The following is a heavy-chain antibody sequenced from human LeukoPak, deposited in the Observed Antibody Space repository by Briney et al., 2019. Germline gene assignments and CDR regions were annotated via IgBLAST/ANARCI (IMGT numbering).Heavy chain of an antibody. D-gene: IGHD3-10*01. CDR3: ARGPMVRGKAFDY. CDR1: GGSISSYY. V-gene: IGHV4-59*01. J-gene: IGHJ4*02. CDR2: IYYSGST. Sequence: PSETLSLTCTVSGGSISSYYWSWIRQPPGEGLEWIGYIYYSGSTNYNPSLKSRVTISVDTSKNQFSLKLSSVTAADTAVYYCARGPMVRGKAFDYWGQGTLVTVSS.